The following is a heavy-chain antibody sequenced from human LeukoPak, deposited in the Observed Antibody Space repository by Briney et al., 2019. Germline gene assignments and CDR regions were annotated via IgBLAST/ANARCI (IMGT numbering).Heavy chain of an antibody. CDR1: GFTFSSYA. V-gene: IGHV3-23*01. D-gene: IGHD6-6*01. Sequence: GGSLTLSCAASGFTFSSYAMSWVRQAPGKGLEWVSAISSSGGSTYYADSVKGRFTISRDNSKNTLYLQMNSLRAEDTAVYYCAKDEQLVRRIWDYWGQGTLVTVSS. J-gene: IGHJ4*02. CDR2: ISSSGGST. CDR3: AKDEQLVRRIWDY.